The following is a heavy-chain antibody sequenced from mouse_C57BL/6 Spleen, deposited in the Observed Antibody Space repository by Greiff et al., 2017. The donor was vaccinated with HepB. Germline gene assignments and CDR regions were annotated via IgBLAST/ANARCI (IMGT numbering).Heavy chain of an antibody. J-gene: IGHJ1*03. CDR3: ARQGYGSSYGYWYFDV. Sequence: VQLQQSGPELLKPGASVKISCKASGYSFTGYYMNLVKQSPEKSLERNGEINPSTGGTTYNQKFKTKATLTVDKSSSTAYMQLKSLTSEDAAVYYCARQGYGSSYGYWYFDVWGTGTTVTVSS. D-gene: IGHD1-1*01. CDR2: INPSTGGT. CDR1: GYSFTGYY. V-gene: IGHV1-42*01.